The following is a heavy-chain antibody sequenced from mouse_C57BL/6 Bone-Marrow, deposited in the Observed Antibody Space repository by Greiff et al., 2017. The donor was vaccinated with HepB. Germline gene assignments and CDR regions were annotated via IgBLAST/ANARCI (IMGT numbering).Heavy chain of an antibody. J-gene: IGHJ1*03. CDR3: ARAGITTVVAGWYFDV. CDR2: IYPGGGYT. D-gene: IGHD1-1*01. V-gene: IGHV1-63*01. CDR1: GYTFTNYW. Sequence: QVQLQQSGAELVRPGTSVKMSCKASGYTFTNYWIGWAKQRPGHGLEWIGDIYPGGGYTNYNEKFKGKATLTADKSSSTAYMQFSSLTSEDSAIYYCARAGITTVVAGWYFDVWGTGTTVTVSS.